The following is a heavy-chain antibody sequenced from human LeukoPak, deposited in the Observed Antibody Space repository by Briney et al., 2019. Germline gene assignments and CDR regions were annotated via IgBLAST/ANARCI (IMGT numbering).Heavy chain of an antibody. V-gene: IGHV1-2*02. CDR2: INPNSGGT. D-gene: IGHD5-12*01. CDR3: ARLGGYDPPPDY. J-gene: IGHJ4*02. Sequence: ASVKVSCKASGYTFTCYYMHWVRQAPGQGLEWMGWINPNSGGTNYAQKFQGRVTMTRDTSISTAYMELNRLRSDDTAVYYCARLGGYDPPPDYWGQGTLVTVSS. CDR1: GYTFTCYY.